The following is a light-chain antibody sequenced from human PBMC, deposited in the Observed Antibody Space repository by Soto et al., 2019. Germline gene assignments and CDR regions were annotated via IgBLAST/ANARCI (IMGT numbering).Light chain of an antibody. CDR1: SGDVGSNNR. CDR2: DVS. V-gene: IGLV2-18*02. J-gene: IGLJ1*01. Sequence: QSALTQPPSVSGSPGQSVAISCTGTSGDVGSNNRVSWYQQPPGSAPKLIIYDVSNRPSGIPARFSGSKSANTASLTISGLQTEDEADYYCSSYTTSNTYVFGTGTKVTVL. CDR3: SSYTTSNTYV.